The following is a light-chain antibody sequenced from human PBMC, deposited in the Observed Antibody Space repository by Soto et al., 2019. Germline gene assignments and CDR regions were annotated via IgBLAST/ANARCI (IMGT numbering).Light chain of an antibody. CDR3: HQYSDYSPWT. V-gene: IGKV1-5*01. Sequence: DIQMTQSPSTLSASVGDRVTITCRASQSIGNLLAWYQQKSGKAPNLLIYDASSLESGVPSRFNGSGSGTEFTLTISSLQPDDFATYYGHQYSDYSPWTFGQGTKVEIK. CDR1: QSIGNL. CDR2: DAS. J-gene: IGKJ1*01.